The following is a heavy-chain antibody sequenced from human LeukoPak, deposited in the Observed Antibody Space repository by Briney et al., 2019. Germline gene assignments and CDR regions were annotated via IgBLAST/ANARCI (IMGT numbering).Heavy chain of an antibody. Sequence: SETPSLTCTVSGGSISSYYWSWIRQPAGKGLEWIGRIYTSGSTNYNPSLKSRVTMSVDTSKNQFSLKLSSVTAADTAVYYCARLIWFGELCYFDYWGQGTLVTVSS. D-gene: IGHD3-10*01. V-gene: IGHV4-4*07. CDR1: GGSISSYY. CDR3: ARLIWFGELCYFDY. CDR2: IYTSGST. J-gene: IGHJ4*02.